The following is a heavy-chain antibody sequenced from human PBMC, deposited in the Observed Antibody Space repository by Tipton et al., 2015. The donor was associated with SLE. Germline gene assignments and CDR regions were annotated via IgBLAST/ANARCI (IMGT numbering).Heavy chain of an antibody. D-gene: IGHD2-15*01. J-gene: IGHJ3*02. CDR1: GGSISSYY. V-gene: IGHV4-59*12. CDR2: IYYSGST. Sequence: TLSLTCTVSGGSISSYYWSWIRQPPGKGLEWIGYIYYSGSTNYNPSLKSRVTISVDTSKNQFSLKLSSVTAADTAVYYCARASGYCSGCSCYPGAFDIWGQGTMVTVSS. CDR3: ARASGYCSGCSCYPGAFDI.